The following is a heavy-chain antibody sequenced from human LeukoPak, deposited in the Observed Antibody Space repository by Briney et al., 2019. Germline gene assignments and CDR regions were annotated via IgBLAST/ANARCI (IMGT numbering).Heavy chain of an antibody. V-gene: IGHV3-11*01. CDR2: ISSSGSTI. J-gene: IGHJ4*02. CDR3: ARDHRQLFDY. CDR1: GFTFSDYY. Sequence: GGSLRLSCAASGFTFSDYYMSWIRQAPGKGLEWVSYISSSGSTIYYADSVKGRFTISRDNAKNSLYLQMNSLRAEATDVYCCARDHRQLFDYWGQGTLVTVSS. D-gene: IGHD5-18*01.